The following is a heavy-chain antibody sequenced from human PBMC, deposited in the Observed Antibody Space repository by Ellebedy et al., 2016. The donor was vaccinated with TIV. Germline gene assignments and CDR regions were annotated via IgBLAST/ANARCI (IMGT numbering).Heavy chain of an antibody. J-gene: IGHJ6*03. Sequence: SETLSLXXTVSGGSISSYYWSWIRQPPGKGLEWIGYIYYSGSTNYNPSLKSRVTISVDTSKNQFSLKLSSVTTADTAVYYCASGPGYCSSTSCFNPRYYYYYYMDVWGKGTTVTVSS. D-gene: IGHD2-2*01. CDR3: ASGPGYCSSTSCFNPRYYYYYYMDV. CDR2: IYYSGST. CDR1: GGSISSYY. V-gene: IGHV4-59*12.